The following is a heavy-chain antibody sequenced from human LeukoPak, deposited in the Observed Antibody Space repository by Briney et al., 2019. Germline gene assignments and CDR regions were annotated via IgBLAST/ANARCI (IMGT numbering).Heavy chain of an antibody. Sequence: ASVKVSCKASGYTFTSYYMHWVRQAPGQGLEWMGIINPSGGSTSYAQKLQGRVTMTTDTSTSTAYMELRSLRSEDTAVYYCARGITGNFDYWGQGTLVTVSS. CDR1: GYTFTSYY. V-gene: IGHV1-46*01. J-gene: IGHJ4*02. D-gene: IGHD1-20*01. CDR3: ARGITGNFDY. CDR2: INPSGGST.